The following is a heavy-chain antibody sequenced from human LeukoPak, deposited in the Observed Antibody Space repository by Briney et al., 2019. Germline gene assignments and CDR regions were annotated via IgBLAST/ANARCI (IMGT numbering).Heavy chain of an antibody. V-gene: IGHV4-39*01. CDR2: IYYSGST. CDR3: ARRRRSYFDY. CDR1: GGSIGSSSYY. Sequence: KTSETLSLTCTVSGGSIGSSSYYWGWIRQPPGKGLEWIGSIYYSGSTYYNPSLKSRVTISVDTSKNQFSLKLSSVTAADTAVYYCARRRRSYFDYWGQGTLVTVSS. J-gene: IGHJ4*02.